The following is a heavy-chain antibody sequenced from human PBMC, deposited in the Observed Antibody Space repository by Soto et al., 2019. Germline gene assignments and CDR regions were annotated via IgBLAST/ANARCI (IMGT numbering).Heavy chain of an antibody. D-gene: IGHD3-16*01. Sequence: EVVLLESGGGLVQPGGSLRLSCAASGFTFSFDPMSWVRQAPGKGLEWVAGISSTAGTISYADPVKGRFTISRDNSKNTLYLQMDSPRAEEPAVYYWANWGKSGRDFWGQGTLVTVSA. CDR1: GFTFSFDP. CDR2: ISSTAGTI. CDR3: ANWGKSGRDF. V-gene: IGHV3-23*01. J-gene: IGHJ4*02.